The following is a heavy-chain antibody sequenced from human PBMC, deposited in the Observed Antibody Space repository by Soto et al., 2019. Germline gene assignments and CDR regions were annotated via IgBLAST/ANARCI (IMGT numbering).Heavy chain of an antibody. J-gene: IGHJ5*02. Sequence: ESGPTLVNPTQTLTLTCTFSGFSLSTSGVGVGWIRQPPGKALEWLALIYWDDDKRYSPSLKSRLTITKDTSKNQVVLTMTNMDPVDTATYYCAHRRTGYCSSTSCYRWFDPWGQGTLVTVSS. CDR2: IYWDDDK. CDR1: GFSLSTSGVG. V-gene: IGHV2-5*02. D-gene: IGHD2-2*01. CDR3: AHRRTGYCSSTSCYRWFDP.